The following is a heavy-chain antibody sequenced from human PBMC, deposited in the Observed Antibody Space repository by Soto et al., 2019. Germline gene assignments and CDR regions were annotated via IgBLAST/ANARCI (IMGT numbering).Heavy chain of an antibody. CDR1: GFTFSSYA. CDR3: AKAPTHCSSTSCPSYYYYGMDV. Sequence: GGSLRLSCAASGFTFSSYAMSWVRQAPGKGLEWGSAISGSGGSTYYADSVKGRFTISRDNSKNTLYLQMTSLRAEDTAVYYCAKAPTHCSSTSCPSYYYYGMDVWRQGTTVTVCS. J-gene: IGHJ6*02. CDR2: ISGSGGST. D-gene: IGHD2-2*01. V-gene: IGHV3-23*01.